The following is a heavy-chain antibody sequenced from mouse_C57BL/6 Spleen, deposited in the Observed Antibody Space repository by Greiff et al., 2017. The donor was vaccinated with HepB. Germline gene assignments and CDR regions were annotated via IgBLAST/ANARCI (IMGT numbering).Heavy chain of an antibody. CDR3: ARVRLPLGVDY. CDR1: GYSITSGYY. J-gene: IGHJ2*01. Sequence: EVQLQESGPGLVKPSQSLSLTCSVTGYSITSGYYWNWIRQFPGNKLEWMGYISYDGSNNYNPSLKNRISITRDTSKNQFFLKLNSVTTEDTATYCCARVRLPLGVDYWGQGTTLTVSS. D-gene: IGHD4-1*01. CDR2: ISYDGSN. V-gene: IGHV3-6*01.